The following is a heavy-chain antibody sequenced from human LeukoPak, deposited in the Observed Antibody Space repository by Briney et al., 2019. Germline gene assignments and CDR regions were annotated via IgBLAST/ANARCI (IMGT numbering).Heavy chain of an antibody. CDR2: ISWDGGST. D-gene: IGHD3-10*01. CDR1: GFTFDDYT. Sequence: GGSLRLSCAASGFTFDDYTMHWVRQAPGKGLGWVSLISWDGGSTYYADSVKGRFTISRDNSKNSLYLQMNSLRTEDTALYYCAKGEYGSGSYYNWSPTPPDYWGQGTLVTVSS. V-gene: IGHV3-43*01. CDR3: AKGEYGSGSYYNWSPTPPDY. J-gene: IGHJ4*02.